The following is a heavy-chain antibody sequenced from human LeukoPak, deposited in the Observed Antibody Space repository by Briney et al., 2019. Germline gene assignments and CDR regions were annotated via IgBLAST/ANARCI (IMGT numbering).Heavy chain of an antibody. Sequence: SETLSLTCTVSGGSFSRYYYNWIRQSAGKRLEWIGRIYTTGSTNYSPSFKSRVTMSVDTSKNQLSLRLSSVTAADTAVYYCARDSGWYWYDYWGQGTLVTVSS. D-gene: IGHD6-19*01. V-gene: IGHV4-4*07. J-gene: IGHJ4*02. CDR3: ARDSGWYWYDY. CDR2: IYTTGST. CDR1: GGSFSRYY.